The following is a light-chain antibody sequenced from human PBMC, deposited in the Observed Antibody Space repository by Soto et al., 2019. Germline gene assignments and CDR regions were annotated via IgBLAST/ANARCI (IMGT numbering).Light chain of an antibody. CDR1: QSISNW. V-gene: IGKV1-5*03. CDR3: PQYSHFST. CDR2: EAS. J-gene: IGKJ1*01. Sequence: DIQLTQSPSTLSASVGDRVTISCRASQSISNWLAWYQQKPGIAPKLLIYEASRLESGVPSRFSGTGSGTEFTLTISSLQADDFATYYCPQYSHFSTFGQGTKVDIK.